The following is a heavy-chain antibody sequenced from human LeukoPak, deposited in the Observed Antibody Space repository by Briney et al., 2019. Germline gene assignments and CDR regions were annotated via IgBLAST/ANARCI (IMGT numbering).Heavy chain of an antibody. CDR2: IIPILGIA. Sequence: SVKVSCKASGYTFTSYGISWVRQAPGQGLEWMGRIIPILGIANYAQKFQGRVTITADKSTSTAYMELSSLRSEDTAVYYCARLSGSYSRVDYWGQGTLVTVSS. CDR3: ARLSGSYSRVDY. V-gene: IGHV1-69*04. J-gene: IGHJ4*02. CDR1: GYTFTSYG. D-gene: IGHD1-26*01.